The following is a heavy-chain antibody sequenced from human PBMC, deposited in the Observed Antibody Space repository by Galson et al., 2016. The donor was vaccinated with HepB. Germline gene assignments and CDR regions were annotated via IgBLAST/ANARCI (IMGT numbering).Heavy chain of an antibody. D-gene: IGHD7-27*01. Sequence: PALVKPTQTLTLTCTFSGFSLSTTGVGVGWIRQPPGKALEWLTHIYWDDDKRYRPSLKSRLTITKDTSKNQVVLTMTNMDPVDTATYYCVRFQLRIRVLDYWGQGSLVTVSS. V-gene: IGHV2-5*02. CDR1: GFSLSTTGVG. CDR2: IYWDDDK. J-gene: IGHJ4*02. CDR3: VRFQLRIRVLDY.